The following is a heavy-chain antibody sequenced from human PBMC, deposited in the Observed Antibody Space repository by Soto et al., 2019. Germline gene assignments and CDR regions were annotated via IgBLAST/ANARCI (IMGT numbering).Heavy chain of an antibody. CDR3: ATSVNSAMAFDY. CDR1: GYTFTHYY. Sequence: QVQLVQSGAEVKKPGASVRVSCKASGYTFTHYYIHWVRQAPGQGLEWMGIINPNGGITTYAQKFRAGFSMPRDTSTSTVYLELSSLRSEASAVYYCATSVNSAMAFDYWGQGTLVTVSS. V-gene: IGHV1-46*01. J-gene: IGHJ4*02. D-gene: IGHD5-18*01. CDR2: INPNGGIT.